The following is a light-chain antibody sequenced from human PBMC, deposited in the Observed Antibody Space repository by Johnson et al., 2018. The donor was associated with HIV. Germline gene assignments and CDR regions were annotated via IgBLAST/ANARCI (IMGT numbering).Light chain of an antibody. CDR3: GTWDSSLSAHYV. Sequence: QSLLTQPPSVSAAPGQKVTISCSGSSSNIGNNFVSWYQQFPGTAPKLLIYGKNERPSGIPDRFSASKSGTSAPLGITGLQTGDEAEYFCGTWDSSLSAHYVFGTGTKVTVL. CDR1: SSNIGNNF. V-gene: IGLV1-51*02. J-gene: IGLJ1*01. CDR2: GKN.